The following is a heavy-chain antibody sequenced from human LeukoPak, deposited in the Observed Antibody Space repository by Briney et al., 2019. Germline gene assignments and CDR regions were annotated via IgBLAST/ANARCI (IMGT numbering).Heavy chain of an antibody. J-gene: IGHJ6*02. CDR2: IYYSGST. D-gene: IGHD6-13*01. V-gene: IGHV4-59*12. Sequence: SETLSLTCTVSGGSISNYYWSWIRQPPGKGLEWIGYIYYSGSTNYNPSLKSRVTISVDTSKNQFSLKLSSVTAADTAVYYCARDRIAAAGSDPYYYYYYGMDVWGQGTTVTVSS. CDR3: ARDRIAAAGSDPYYYYYYGMDV. CDR1: GGSISNYY.